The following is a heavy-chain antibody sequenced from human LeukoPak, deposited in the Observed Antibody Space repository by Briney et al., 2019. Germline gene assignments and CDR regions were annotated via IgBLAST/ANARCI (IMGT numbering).Heavy chain of an antibody. CDR2: IRSKANSYAT. V-gene: IGHV3-73*01. CDR1: GFTFSGSA. D-gene: IGHD3-10*01. CDR3: TRGGTMVRGVIQGPYYYYYMDV. Sequence: GGSLRLSCAASGFTFSGSAMHWVRQASGKGLEWVGRIRSKANSYATAYAASVKGRFTISRDDSKNTAYLQMNSLKTEDTAVYYCTRGGTMVRGVIQGPYYYYYMDVWGKGTTVTISS. J-gene: IGHJ6*03.